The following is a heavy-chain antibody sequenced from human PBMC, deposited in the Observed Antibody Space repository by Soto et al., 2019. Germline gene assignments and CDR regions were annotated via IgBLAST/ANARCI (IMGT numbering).Heavy chain of an antibody. J-gene: IGHJ4*01. CDR1: GDSVSSNSAA. Sequence: SPTLSLTCAISGDSVSSNSAAWNWIRQSPSRGLEWLGRTYYRSKWYNDYAVSVKSRITINPDTSKNQFSLQLNSVTPEDTAIYYCAKDSHWAIISPTHDYWGHGTLVTVSS. V-gene: IGHV6-1*01. CDR3: AKDSHWAIISPTHDY. CDR2: TYYRSKWYN. D-gene: IGHD2-2*01.